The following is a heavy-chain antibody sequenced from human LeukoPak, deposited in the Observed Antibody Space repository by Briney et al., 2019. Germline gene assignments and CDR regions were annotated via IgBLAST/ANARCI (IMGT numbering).Heavy chain of an antibody. Sequence: LSLTCAVYGGSFSGYYWSWIRQPPGKGLEWVSYISSSGSTIYYADSVKGRFTISRDNAKNSLYLQMNSLRAEDTAVYYCAREGLAARSYYFDYWGQGTLVTVSS. CDR3: AREGLAARSYYFDY. CDR2: ISSSGSTI. V-gene: IGHV3-11*01. D-gene: IGHD6-6*01. CDR1: GGSFSGYY. J-gene: IGHJ4*02.